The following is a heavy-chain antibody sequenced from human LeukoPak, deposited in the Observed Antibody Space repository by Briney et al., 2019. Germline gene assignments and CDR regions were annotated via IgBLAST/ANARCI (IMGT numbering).Heavy chain of an antibody. Sequence: SEALSLTCTVSGGSISSSSYYWGWIRQPPGKGLEWIGSIYYSGSTYYNPSLKSRVTISVDTSKNQFSLKLSSVTAADTAVYYCARRARRGDRGNYYYYGMDVWGQGTTVTVSS. V-gene: IGHV4-39*07. CDR2: IYYSGST. CDR3: ARRARRGDRGNYYYYGMDV. J-gene: IGHJ6*02. CDR1: GGSISSSSYY. D-gene: IGHD4-17*01.